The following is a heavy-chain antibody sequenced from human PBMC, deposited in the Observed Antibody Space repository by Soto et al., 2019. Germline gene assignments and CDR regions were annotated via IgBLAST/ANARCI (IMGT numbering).Heavy chain of an antibody. Sequence: PSETLSLTCNVSCGSITTTNYYWSWVRQAPGKGLEWIANVFYTGDTYYSPSFRSRVTISVATSKNQFSLKLTSVTAADTAMYYCASLQVPGNFDYWGHGTSVTVSS. D-gene: IGHD6-13*01. CDR1: CGSITTTNYY. CDR3: ASLQVPGNFDY. V-gene: IGHV4-39*01. J-gene: IGHJ4*01. CDR2: VFYTGDT.